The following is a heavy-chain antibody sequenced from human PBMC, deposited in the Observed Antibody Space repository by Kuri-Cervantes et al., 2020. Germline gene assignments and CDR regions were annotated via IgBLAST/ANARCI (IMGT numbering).Heavy chain of an antibody. Sequence: GSLRLSCAVSGYSISSGYYWGWIRQPPGKGLEWIGEINHSGSTNYNPSLKSRVTISVDTSKNQFSLKLRSVTAADTAVYYCARGNKGRVVAATSFDYWGLGTLVTVSS. D-gene: IGHD2-15*01. J-gene: IGHJ4*02. CDR1: GYSISSGYY. CDR2: INHSGST. CDR3: ARGNKGRVVAATSFDY. V-gene: IGHV4-38-2*01.